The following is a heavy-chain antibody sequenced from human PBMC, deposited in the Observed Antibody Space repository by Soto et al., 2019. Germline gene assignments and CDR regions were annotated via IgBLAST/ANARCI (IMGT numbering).Heavy chain of an antibody. D-gene: IGHD3-22*01. J-gene: IGHJ3*02. CDR1: GGSFSGYY. CDR3: ARGLGITMIVVADDAFDI. V-gene: IGHV4-34*01. CDR2: INHSGST. Sequence: SETLSLTCAVYGGSFSGYYRSWIRQPPGKGLEWIGEINHSGSTNYNPSLKSRVTISVDTSKNQFSLKLSSVTAADTAVYYCARGLGITMIVVADDAFDIWGQGTMVTVSS.